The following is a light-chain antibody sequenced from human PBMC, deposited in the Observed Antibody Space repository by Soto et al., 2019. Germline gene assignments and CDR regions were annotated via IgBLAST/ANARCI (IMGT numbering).Light chain of an antibody. J-gene: IGKJ3*01. CDR3: QQYGSSPPFT. CDR1: QSLSSN. Sequence: DIVMTQSPATLSVSPGERVTLCCRASQSLSSNLGWYQQKPGQSPRLLIYGASTRAAGTPARFSGSGSGTDFTLTISRLEPEDFAVYYCQQYGSSPPFTFGPGTKVDI. V-gene: IGKV3-15*01. CDR2: GAS.